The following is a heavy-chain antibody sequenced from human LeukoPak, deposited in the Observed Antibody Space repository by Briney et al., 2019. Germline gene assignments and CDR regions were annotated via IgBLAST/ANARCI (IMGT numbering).Heavy chain of an antibody. J-gene: IGHJ4*02. CDR3: ARSRPFYSGSYYFDY. D-gene: IGHD1-26*01. CDR2: IYTSGST. CDR1: GVSISSYY. Sequence: PSETLSLTCTVSGVSISSYYWSWIRQPAGKGLEWIGRIYTSGSTNYNPSLQSRVTMSVDTSKNQCSLKLSSVTAADTAVYYCARSRPFYSGSYYFDYWGQGTLVTVSS. V-gene: IGHV4-4*07.